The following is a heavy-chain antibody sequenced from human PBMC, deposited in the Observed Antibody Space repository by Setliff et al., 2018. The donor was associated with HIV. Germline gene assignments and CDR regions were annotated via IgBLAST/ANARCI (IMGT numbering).Heavy chain of an antibody. Sequence: GGSLRLSCAASGFTVSSNYMSWVRQAPGKGLEWVSVIYGGGTTHYADSVKGRFTISRDNANNLVYLQMNSLRVEDTAVYFCARWGSGSYERVFDYWGQGMLVTVSS. J-gene: IGHJ4*02. D-gene: IGHD1-26*01. CDR1: GFTVSSNY. V-gene: IGHV3-66*02. CDR2: IYGGGTT. CDR3: ARWGSGSYERVFDY.